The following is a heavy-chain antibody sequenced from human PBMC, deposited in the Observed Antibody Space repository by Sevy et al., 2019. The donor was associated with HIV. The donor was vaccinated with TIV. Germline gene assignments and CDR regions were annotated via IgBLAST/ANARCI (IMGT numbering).Heavy chain of an antibody. Sequence: SETLSLTCTVSGASMSSTRYYWGWIRQPPGKGLEWIGTIFYSRNTDYGPSLKSRVTISVDTSKNQFSLKVTSLTAADTAVYYCARQEGLLARGQSWFDPWGQGTLVTVSS. CDR3: ARQEGLLARGQSWFDP. CDR2: IFYSRNT. CDR1: GASMSSTRYY. D-gene: IGHD2-21*02. V-gene: IGHV4-39*01. J-gene: IGHJ5*02.